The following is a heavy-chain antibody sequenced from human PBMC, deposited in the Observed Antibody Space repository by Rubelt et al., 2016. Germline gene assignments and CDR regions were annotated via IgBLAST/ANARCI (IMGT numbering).Heavy chain of an antibody. Sequence: QVQVLQSGAEVKKTGALVRVSCKASGYTFTGYSIHWVRQAPGQGLEWMAQINPNTGGTSFAQKFQGRVTMTRATSVSTADMERSRLKSNDTAVYFCAVGIAPASLVAWGQGTLVTVSS. V-gene: IGHV1-2*06. CDR3: AVGIAPASLVA. CDR1: GYTFTGYS. D-gene: IGHD2-2*01. J-gene: IGHJ5*02. CDR2: INPNTGGT.